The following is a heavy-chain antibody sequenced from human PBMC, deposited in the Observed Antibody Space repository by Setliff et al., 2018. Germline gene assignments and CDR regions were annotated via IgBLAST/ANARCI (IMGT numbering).Heavy chain of an antibody. V-gene: IGHV3-33*01. Sequence: PGGSLRLSCAASGFTFSSYGMHWVRQAPGKGLEWVAVIWYDGSNKYYADSVEGRFTISRDNAKNSLYLQMNSLRAEDTAVYYCARGPTVFGAIYYMDVWGKGTTVTVSS. CDR2: IWYDGSNK. CDR1: GFTFSSYG. D-gene: IGHD3-3*01. CDR3: ARGPTVFGAIYYMDV. J-gene: IGHJ6*03.